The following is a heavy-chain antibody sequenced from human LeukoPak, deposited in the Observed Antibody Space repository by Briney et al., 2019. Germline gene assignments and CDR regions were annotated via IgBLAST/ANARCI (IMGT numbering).Heavy chain of an antibody. CDR2: TYYSGST. CDR3: ARDRGYYYDSSGYYYVFGFDY. J-gene: IGHJ4*02. D-gene: IGHD3-22*01. CDR1: GGSISSGDYY. V-gene: IGHV4-30-4*08. Sequence: SQTLSLTCTVSGGSISSGDYYWSWIRQPPGKGLEWIGYTYYSGSTYYNPSLKSRVTISVDTSKNQFSLKLSSVTAADTAVYYCARDRGYYYDSSGYYYVFGFDYWGQGTLVTVSS.